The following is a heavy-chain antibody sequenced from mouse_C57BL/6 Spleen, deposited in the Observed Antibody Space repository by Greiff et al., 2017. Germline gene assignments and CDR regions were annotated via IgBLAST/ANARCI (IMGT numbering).Heavy chain of an antibody. Sequence: QVQLQQPGPELVKPAASVKLSCKASGYTFTSYWVQWVKQRPGQGLEWIGEIDPSDSYTNYNQRLKGKATWTVNTSSSTAYMQLSSLTSEDSAVYYCARKRYYDYFDNWGQGTTLPVSS. CDR3: ARKRYYDYFDN. D-gene: IGHD1-1*01. J-gene: IGHJ2*01. V-gene: IGHV1-50*01. CDR2: IDPSDSYT. CDR1: GYTFTSYW.